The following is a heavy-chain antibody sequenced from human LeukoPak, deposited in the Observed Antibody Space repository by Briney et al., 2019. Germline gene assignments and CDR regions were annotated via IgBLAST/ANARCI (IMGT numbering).Heavy chain of an antibody. J-gene: IGHJ6*02. V-gene: IGHV3-23*01. Sequence: GGSLRLSCTASGLTFNNYAMTWVRQAPGKGLEWVSTISGSGGNTYYADSVKGRFTITRVNSQNTVFLQMNTLRAEDTAVYYCATGNVLTAYFYGLDVWGQGTTVTVSS. D-gene: IGHD3-9*01. CDR2: ISGSGGNT. CDR3: ATGNVLTAYFYGLDV. CDR1: GLTFNNYA.